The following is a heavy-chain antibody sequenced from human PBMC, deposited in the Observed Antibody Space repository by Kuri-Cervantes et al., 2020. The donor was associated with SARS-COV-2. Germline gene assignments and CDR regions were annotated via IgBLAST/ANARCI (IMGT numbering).Heavy chain of an antibody. Sequence: GESLKISCAASGFTFSSYSMNCVRQAPGKGLEWVSSISSSSSYIYYADSVKGRFTISRDNAKNSLYLQMNSLRAEDTAVYYCARALGGSSWAVYYYYYMDVWGKGTTVTVSS. CDR2: ISSSSSYI. V-gene: IGHV3-21*01. J-gene: IGHJ6*03. D-gene: IGHD6-13*01. CDR1: GFTFSSYS. CDR3: ARALGGSSWAVYYYYYMDV.